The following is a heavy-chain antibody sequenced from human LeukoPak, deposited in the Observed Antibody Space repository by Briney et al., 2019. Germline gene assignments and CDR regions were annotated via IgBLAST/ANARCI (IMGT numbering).Heavy chain of an antibody. CDR2: IRSKANSHTT. V-gene: IGHV3-73*01. D-gene: IGHD2-8*01. CDR1: GFTFSGSA. Sequence: GGSLRLSCAASGFTFSGSAMHWVRQASGKGLDWVGRIRSKANSHTTAYAAPVKGRFTISRDDSKNTAYLQMNSLKTEDTAVYYCTRLSDCTNGVCAINWGQGTLVTVSS. CDR3: TRLSDCTNGVCAIN. J-gene: IGHJ4*02.